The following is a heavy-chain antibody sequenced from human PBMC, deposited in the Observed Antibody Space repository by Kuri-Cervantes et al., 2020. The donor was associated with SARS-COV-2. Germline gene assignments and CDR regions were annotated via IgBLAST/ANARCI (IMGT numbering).Heavy chain of an antibody. CDR2: ISSSSSYI. CDR3: AKWGTLSVPLVMYY. D-gene: IGHD3-9*01. CDR1: GFTFSSYS. Sequence: GGSLRLSCAASGFTFSSYSMNWVRQAPGKGLEWVSSISSSSSYIHYADSVKGRFTISRDNAKNSLYLQMNSLRAEDTAVYYCAKWGTLSVPLVMYYWGQGTLVTVSS. J-gene: IGHJ4*02. V-gene: IGHV3-21*01.